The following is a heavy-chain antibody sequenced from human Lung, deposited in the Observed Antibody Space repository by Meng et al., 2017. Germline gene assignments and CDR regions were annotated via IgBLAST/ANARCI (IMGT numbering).Heavy chain of an antibody. V-gene: IGHV4-4*02. CDR2: IFHSGST. CDR1: GGSMTSSTW. D-gene: IGHD1-26*01. J-gene: IGHJ4*02. Sequence: VQLQESGPGLVKPSGTLSLTCAVSGGSMTSSTWWSWVRQTPGKGLEWFGEIFHSGSTNYNPPLESRVTISVDKSKNQFSLKVYSVTAADTATYYCARFDISSSGRGDYWGQGILVTVSS. CDR3: ARFDISSSGRGDY.